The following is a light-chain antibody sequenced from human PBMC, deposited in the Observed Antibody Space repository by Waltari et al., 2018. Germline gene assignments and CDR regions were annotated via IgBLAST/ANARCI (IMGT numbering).Light chain of an antibody. V-gene: IGKV1-5*03. CDR2: QAS. J-gene: IGKJ1*01. Sequence: DIQMTQSPSTLSASVGDRVTITCRASQSVSSWLAWYQQKPGKAPKLLIYQASILESGVPSRFSGSGSGTDFTLTINGLQPDEFATYFCQKYNSYSTFGRRTRVDMK. CDR3: QKYNSYST. CDR1: QSVSSW.